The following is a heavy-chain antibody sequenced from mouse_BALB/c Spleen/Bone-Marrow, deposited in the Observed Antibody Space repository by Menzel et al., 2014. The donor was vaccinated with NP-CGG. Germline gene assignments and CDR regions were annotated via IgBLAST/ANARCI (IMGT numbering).Heavy chain of an antibody. Sequence: VQLQQSGAELVKPGASVKMSCKASGYTFTSYWMHWVKQRPGQGLEWIGVIDPSDSYTSYNQKFKGKATLTVDTSSSTAYMQLSSLTSEDSAVYYCTRSGYGNYYAMDYWGQGTSVTASS. V-gene: IGHV1S127*01. CDR2: IDPSDSYT. J-gene: IGHJ4*01. D-gene: IGHD3-2*02. CDR3: TRSGYGNYYAMDY. CDR1: GYTFTSYW.